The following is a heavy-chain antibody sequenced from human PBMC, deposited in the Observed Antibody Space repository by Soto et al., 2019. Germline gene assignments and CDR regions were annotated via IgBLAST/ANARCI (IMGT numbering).Heavy chain of an antibody. D-gene: IGHD4-17*01. J-gene: IGHJ4*02. CDR1: GGSISSYY. V-gene: IGHV4-59*01. Sequence: SETLSLTCTVSGGSISSYYWSWIRQPPGKGLEWIGYIYYSGSTNYNPSLKSRVTISVDTSKNQFSLKLSSVTAADTAVYYCARVYGDFPTPSFDYWGQGTLVTVSS. CDR3: ARVYGDFPTPSFDY. CDR2: IYYSGST.